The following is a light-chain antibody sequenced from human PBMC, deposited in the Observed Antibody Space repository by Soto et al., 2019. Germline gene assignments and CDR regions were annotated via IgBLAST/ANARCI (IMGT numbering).Light chain of an antibody. CDR1: SSDVGTYNY. CDR3: SSYTSSAFVV. Sequence: QSALTQPASVSGSPGQSITISCTGTSSDVGTYNYVSWYQQHPGKAPKLIIYGVTNRPSGVSNRFSDSKSGNTASPTISGLQAEDEAVYYCSSYTSSAFVVFGGGTKLSVL. CDR2: GVT. V-gene: IGLV2-14*01. J-gene: IGLJ2*01.